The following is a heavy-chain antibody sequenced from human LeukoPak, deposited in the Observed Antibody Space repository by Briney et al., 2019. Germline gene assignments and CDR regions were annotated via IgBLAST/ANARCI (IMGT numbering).Heavy chain of an antibody. J-gene: IGHJ4*02. V-gene: IGHV3-7*01. CDR2: IKQDGSEK. D-gene: IGHD6-13*01. CDR1: GFTFSRYW. CDR3: ARDRGSAAAGTGY. Sequence: GGSLRLSCAASGFTFSRYWMSWARQAPGKGLEWVAHIKQDGSEKYYVDSVKGRFTISRDNAKNLLYLQMNSLRAEDTAVYYCARDRGSAAAGTGYWGQGTLVTVSS.